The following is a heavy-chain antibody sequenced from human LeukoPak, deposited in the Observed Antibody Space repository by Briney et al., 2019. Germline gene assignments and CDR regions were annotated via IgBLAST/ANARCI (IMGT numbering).Heavy chain of an antibody. CDR1: GYTLTELS. D-gene: IGHD5-12*01. CDR3: AKDLGERGYSGHEMGNY. V-gene: IGHV1-24*01. J-gene: IGHJ4*02. CDR2: FDPEDGET. Sequence: ASVKVSCKVSGYTLTELSMHWVRQAPGKGLEWMGGFDPEDGETIYAQKFQGRVTMTEDTSTDTAYMELSSLRAEDTAVYYCAKDLGERGYSGHEMGNYWGQGTLVTVSS.